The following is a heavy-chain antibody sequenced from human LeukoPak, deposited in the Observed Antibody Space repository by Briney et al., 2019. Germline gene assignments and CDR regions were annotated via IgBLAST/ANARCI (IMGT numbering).Heavy chain of an antibody. CDR2: INPNSGGT. V-gene: IGHV1-2*02. CDR1: GYSFTRYF. J-gene: IGHJ4*02. D-gene: IGHD2-8*01. CDR3: ARVTSKWTPFDY. Sequence: ASVKVSCKASGYSFTRYFMHWVRQAPGQGLEWMGWINPNSGGTNHAQKFQGRVTMTRDMSTSTVYMELGSLRSEDTAVYYCARVTSKWTPFDYWGQGTLVTVSS.